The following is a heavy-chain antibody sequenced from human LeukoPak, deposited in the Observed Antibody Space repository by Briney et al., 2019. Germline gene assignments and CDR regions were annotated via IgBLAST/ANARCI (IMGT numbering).Heavy chain of an antibody. D-gene: IGHD2-8*01. CDR2: ISGSSLSA. J-gene: IGHJ6*02. CDR3: AKDPCTDGVCYTPSYYGMDV. V-gene: IGHV3-23*01. Sequence: GGSLRLSCAASGFTFSSYAMSWVRQAPGKGLEWVSVISGSSLSAYYADSVKGRFTISRDNSKNTLYLQMNSLRVEDTAVYYCAKDPCTDGVCYTPSYYGMDVWGLGTTVTDSS. CDR1: GFTFSSYA.